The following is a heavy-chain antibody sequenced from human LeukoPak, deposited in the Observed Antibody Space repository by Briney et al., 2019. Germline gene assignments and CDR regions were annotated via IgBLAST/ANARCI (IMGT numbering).Heavy chain of an antibody. CDR1: GGSFSGYY. D-gene: IGHD3-10*01. V-gene: IGHV4-34*01. J-gene: IGHJ5*01. CDR3: ARGRGGYYYGSGTFASWFDS. Sequence: KPSETLSLTCAVYGGSFSGYYWSWISQPPGKGLEWIGEINHSGSTNYNPSLKSRVTISVDTSKNQFSVKLNSVTAADTAVYYCARGRGGYYYGSGTFASWFDSWGQGTLVTVSS. CDR2: INHSGST.